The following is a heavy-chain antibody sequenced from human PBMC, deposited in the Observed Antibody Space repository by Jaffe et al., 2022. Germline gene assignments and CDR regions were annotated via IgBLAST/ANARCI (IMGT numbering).Heavy chain of an antibody. Sequence: QVQLVESGGGVVQPGGSLRLSCAASGFTFSSYGMHWVRQAPGKGLEWVAFIRYDGSNKYYADSVKGRFTISRDNSKNTLYLQMNSLRAEDTAVYYCAKNAGQLVLQNLDYWGQGTLVTVSS. CDR3: AKNAGQLVLQNLDY. J-gene: IGHJ4*02. CDR2: IRYDGSNK. D-gene: IGHD6-6*01. CDR1: GFTFSSYG. V-gene: IGHV3-30*02.